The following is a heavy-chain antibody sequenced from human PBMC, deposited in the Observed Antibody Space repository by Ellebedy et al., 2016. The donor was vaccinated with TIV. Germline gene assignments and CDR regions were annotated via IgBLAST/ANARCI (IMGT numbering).Heavy chain of an antibody. V-gene: IGHV1-3*01. Sequence: ASVKVSCKASGYTFTSYVIHWVRQAPGQSLEWMGWIDVGVGDTKYSQKFQGRVTITRDTAANTAYMELSSLRSEDKAVYYCARSYDALTVYLNHMDVWGKGTTVTVSS. CDR2: IDVGVGDT. D-gene: IGHD3-9*01. J-gene: IGHJ6*03. CDR1: GYTFTSYV. CDR3: ARSYDALTVYLNHMDV.